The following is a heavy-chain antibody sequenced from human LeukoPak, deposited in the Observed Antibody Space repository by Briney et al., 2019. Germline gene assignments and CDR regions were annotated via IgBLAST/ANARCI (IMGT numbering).Heavy chain of an antibody. J-gene: IGHJ4*02. Sequence: GGSLRLSCAASGFIFNTYSMNWVRQAPGKGLEWVSIISSAGTTYYADSVKGRFTISRDNSKNTVYLQVNSLRDEDTAVYYCARDLEAANTYYFDYWGQGTMVTVSS. CDR3: ARDLEAANTYYFDY. V-gene: IGHV3-66*01. D-gene: IGHD6-13*01. CDR2: ISSAGTT. CDR1: GFIFNTYS.